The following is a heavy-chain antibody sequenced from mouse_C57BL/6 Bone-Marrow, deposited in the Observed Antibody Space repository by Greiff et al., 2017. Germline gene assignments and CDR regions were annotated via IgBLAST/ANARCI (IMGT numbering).Heavy chain of an antibody. CDR3: AKPHYGSSRYFDY. J-gene: IGHJ2*01. CDR2: ISSGSITN. V-gene: IGHV5-17*01. D-gene: IGHD1-1*01. CDR1: GFTFSDYG. Sequence: DVHLVESGGGLVKPGGSLKLSCAASGFTFSDYGMHWVRQAPETGLEWVAYISSGSITNYYADTVKGRFTISRDNAKNTLFLQMTSLRSEETAMYYCAKPHYGSSRYFDYWGQGTTLTVSS.